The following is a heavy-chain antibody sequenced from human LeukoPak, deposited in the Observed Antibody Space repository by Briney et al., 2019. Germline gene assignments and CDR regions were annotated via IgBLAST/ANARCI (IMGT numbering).Heavy chain of an antibody. CDR1: GFTFSSSG. J-gene: IGHJ3*01. V-gene: IGHV3-33*01. CDR3: AREHHDSSTGAFDV. D-gene: IGHD3-22*01. CDR2: IWSDGSTT. Sequence: GGSLRLSCVASGFTFSSSGMHWVRQAPGKGLEWVAVIWSDGSTTYYGDSVKGRLTISRDNSKSTLYLQMNSLRAEDTAVYYCAREHHDSSTGAFDVWGQGTMVTFSS.